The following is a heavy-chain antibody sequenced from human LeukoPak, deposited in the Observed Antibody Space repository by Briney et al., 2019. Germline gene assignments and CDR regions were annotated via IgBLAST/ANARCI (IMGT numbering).Heavy chain of an antibody. D-gene: IGHD4-17*01. Sequence: GGSLRLSCAASGFTFSSYAMSWVRQAPGKGLEWVSAISGSGGSTYYADSVKGRFTISRDNSKNTLYPQMNSLRAEDTAVYYCAKDLVVSYGDYLGDWGQGTLVTVSS. CDR2: ISGSGGST. CDR3: AKDLVVSYGDYLGD. V-gene: IGHV3-23*01. J-gene: IGHJ4*02. CDR1: GFTFSSYA.